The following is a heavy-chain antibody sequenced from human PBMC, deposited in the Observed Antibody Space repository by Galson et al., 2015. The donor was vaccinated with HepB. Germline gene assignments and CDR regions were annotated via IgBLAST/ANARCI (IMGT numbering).Heavy chain of an antibody. J-gene: IGHJ6*02. Sequence: SLRLSCAGSGFIFGAYWMSWVRQAPGKGLEWVANIKHDGSEIYYVDSVKGRFTTSRDNAKNSLYLQMNSLRADDTAVYYCARGLLATVTYSYHYGMEVWGQGTTATVSS. V-gene: IGHV3-7*05. CDR2: IKHDGSEI. CDR1: GFIFGAYW. CDR3: ARGLLATVTYSYHYGMEV. D-gene: IGHD4-17*01.